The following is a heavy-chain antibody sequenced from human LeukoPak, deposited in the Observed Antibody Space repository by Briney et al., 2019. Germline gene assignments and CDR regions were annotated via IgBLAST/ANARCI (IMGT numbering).Heavy chain of an antibody. CDR2: INAGHGNT. J-gene: IGHJ4*02. D-gene: IGHD6-19*01. Sequence: ASVKVSCKASGYTFTSYAIQWVRQAPGQRLEWMGWINAGHGNTKYSQKFQGRVTFTRDTSASTAYMELSSLRSEDTAVYYCARGLGIAVAGHRYWGQGTLVTVSS. CDR1: GYTFTSYA. V-gene: IGHV1-3*01. CDR3: ARGLGIAVAGHRY.